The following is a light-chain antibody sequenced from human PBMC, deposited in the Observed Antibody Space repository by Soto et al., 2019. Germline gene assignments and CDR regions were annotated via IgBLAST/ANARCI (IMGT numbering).Light chain of an antibody. CDR2: EVS. V-gene: IGLV2-14*01. CDR1: SSDVGGYNY. CDR3: KSYAGSNTYV. Sequence: QSALTRPASVSGSPGQSITISCTGTSSDVGGYNYVSWYQQHPGKAPKLMIYEVSNRPSGVSNRFSGSKSGNTASLTISGLQAADEADYFCKSYAGSNTYVFGSGTKVTVL. J-gene: IGLJ1*01.